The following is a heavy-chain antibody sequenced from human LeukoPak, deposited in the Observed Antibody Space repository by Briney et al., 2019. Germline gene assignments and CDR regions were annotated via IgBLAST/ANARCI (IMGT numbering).Heavy chain of an antibody. D-gene: IGHD5-12*01. J-gene: IGHJ4*02. CDR1: GGSFSGYY. V-gene: IGHV4-34*01. CDR3: ATRATDDSEGY. Sequence: SETLSLTCAVYGGSFSGYYWSWIRQPPGKGLEWIGEINQSGSTNYNPSLKSRVTISVDTSKNQFSLKLSSVTAADTAVYYCATRATDDSEGYWGQGTLVTVSS. CDR2: INQSGST.